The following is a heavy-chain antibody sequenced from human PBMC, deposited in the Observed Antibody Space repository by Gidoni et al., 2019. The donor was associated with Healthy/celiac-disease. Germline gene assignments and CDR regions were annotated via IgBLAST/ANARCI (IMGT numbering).Heavy chain of an antibody. Sequence: EVQLLESGGGLVQPGGSLRLSCAASGFTFSSYVINWVRQAPGKGLEWVSAIRGGGDGSYYADSVKGRFTISRDNPKNTLYLQMNSLRAEDTAVYYCAKDSGAGGEDYWGQGTLVTVSS. J-gene: IGHJ4*02. CDR3: AKDSGAGGEDY. CDR1: GFTFSSYV. D-gene: IGHD2-21*01. CDR2: IRGGGDGS. V-gene: IGHV3-23*01.